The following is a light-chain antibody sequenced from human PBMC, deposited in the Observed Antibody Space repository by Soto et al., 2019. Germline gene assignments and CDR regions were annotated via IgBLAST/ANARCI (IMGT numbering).Light chain of an antibody. CDR3: QQYNSY. CDR2: DAS. J-gene: IGKJ2*01. Sequence: DIQMTQSPSTLSASVGDRVTITCRASQTIGTWLAWYQQKPGKAPKVLIYDASSLESGVPSRFSGSGSGTDFTLTITSLQPVDFAVYYCQQYNSYFGQGTKLEIK. CDR1: QTIGTW. V-gene: IGKV1-5*01.